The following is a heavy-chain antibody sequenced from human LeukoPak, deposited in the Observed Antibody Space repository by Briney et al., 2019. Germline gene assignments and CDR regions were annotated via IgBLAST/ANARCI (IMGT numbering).Heavy chain of an antibody. V-gene: IGHV3-30*03. CDR2: ISYDGSNK. CDR1: GFTFSSYS. J-gene: IGHJ4*02. D-gene: IGHD5-18*01. CDR3: ARDRHSYGQYYFDY. Sequence: GGSLRLSCAASGFTFSSYSMNWVRQAPGKGLEWVAVISYDGSNKYYADSVKGRFTTSRDNSKNTLYLQMNSLRAEDTAVYYCARDRHSYGQYYFDYWGQGTLVTVSS.